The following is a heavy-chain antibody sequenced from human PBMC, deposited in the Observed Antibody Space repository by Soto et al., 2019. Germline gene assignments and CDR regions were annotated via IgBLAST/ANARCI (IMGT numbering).Heavy chain of an antibody. CDR3: ARVLRILYHPGGFDP. CDR2: IYYSGST. Sequence: SETLSLTCTVSGGSISSYYWSWIRQPPGKGLEWIGYIYYSGSTNYNPSLKSRVTISVDTSRNQFSLKLSSVTAADTAVYYCARVLRILYHPGGFDPWGQGTLVTVSS. CDR1: GGSISSYY. D-gene: IGHD2-8*01. J-gene: IGHJ5*02. V-gene: IGHV4-59*01.